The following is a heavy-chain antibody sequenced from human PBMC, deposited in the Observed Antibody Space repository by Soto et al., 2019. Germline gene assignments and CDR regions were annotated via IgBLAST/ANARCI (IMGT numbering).Heavy chain of an antibody. CDR3: ARYRREAAAGYTLDY. CDR2: VYNIGNT. J-gene: IGHJ4*02. Sequence: SETLSLTCTVSGVSITNNYCTCIRHPPGKGLEWIVYVYNIGNTNYNPSLKSRVTISEDTSKSQFSLKVNSMTAADTAVYYCARYRREAAAGYTLDYWGQGILVTV. CDR1: GVSITNNY. V-gene: IGHV4-59*13. D-gene: IGHD6-13*01.